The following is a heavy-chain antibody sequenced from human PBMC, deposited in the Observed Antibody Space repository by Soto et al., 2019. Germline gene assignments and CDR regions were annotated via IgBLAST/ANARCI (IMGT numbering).Heavy chain of an antibody. Sequence: QVQLVESGGDVVQPGRSLRLSCAASGFTFSSYAMHWGRQAPGKGLEWVAVISYDGSNKYYADSVKGRFTISRDNSNNTLYLQMNSLRAEHTAVYYSARSQWIAGLDYWGQGTLVTVSS. CDR2: ISYDGSNK. V-gene: IGHV3-30-3*01. CDR1: GFTFSSYA. D-gene: IGHD5-12*01. CDR3: ARSQWIAGLDY. J-gene: IGHJ4*02.